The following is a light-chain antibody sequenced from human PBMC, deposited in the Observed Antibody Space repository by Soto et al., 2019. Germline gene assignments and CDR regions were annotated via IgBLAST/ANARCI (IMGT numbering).Light chain of an antibody. CDR3: QQGYSTPIT. V-gene: IGKV1-39*01. J-gene: IGKJ5*01. CDR2: DAS. Sequence: DLPMTQSPPSLSASVGDRVTLICRASQTIRTYLNWYQKKPGKAPKPLIYDASSLHSGVPSRFSGSGSGTDFTLTISSLQPEDFATYYCQQGYSTPITFGQGTRLEIK. CDR1: QTIRTY.